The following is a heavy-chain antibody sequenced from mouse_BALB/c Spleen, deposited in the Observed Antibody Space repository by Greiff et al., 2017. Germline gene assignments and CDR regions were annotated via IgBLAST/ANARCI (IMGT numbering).Heavy chain of an antibody. CDR2: ISNGGGST. J-gene: IGHJ4*01. V-gene: IGHV5-12-2*01. Sequence: EVQLVESGGGLVQPGGSLKLSCAASGFTFSSYTMSWVRQTPEKRLEWVAYISNGGGSTYYPDTVKGRFTISRDNAKNTLYLQMSSLKSEDTAMYYCARRGGNYYAMDYWGQGTSVTVSS. CDR3: ARRGGNYYAMDY. D-gene: IGHD2-1*01. CDR1: GFTFSSYT.